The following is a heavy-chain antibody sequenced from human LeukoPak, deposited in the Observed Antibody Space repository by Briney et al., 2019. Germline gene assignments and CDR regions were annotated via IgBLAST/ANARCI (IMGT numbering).Heavy chain of an antibody. J-gene: IGHJ4*02. CDR2: INTDGSVT. D-gene: IGHD1-26*01. Sequence: GGSLRLSCAASLITVSTFWILWVRQAPGEGLVWGSRINTDGSVTNYADAVGGRFTISRDTAKNMLYLQMNDLRAEDPAVYYCVTDRYSDSAFGDWGQGTLVTVSS. CDR1: LITVSTFW. CDR3: VTDRYSDSAFGD. V-gene: IGHV3-74*01.